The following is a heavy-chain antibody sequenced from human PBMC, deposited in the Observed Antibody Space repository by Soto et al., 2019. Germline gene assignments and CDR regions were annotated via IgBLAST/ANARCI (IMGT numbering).Heavy chain of an antibody. CDR3: AMTETTLYNWFDP. CDR2: IYYSGST. J-gene: IGHJ5*02. V-gene: IGHV4-59*12. Sequence: QVQLQESGPGLVKPSETLSLTCTVSGGSISGYYWTWIRQSPGKGLEWIGHIYYSGSTKYNPSLKRRITMSVDKSKNQFSLRLSSVTAADTAVYYCAMTETTLYNWFDPWGQGTLVTVSS. D-gene: IGHD4-4*01. CDR1: GGSISGYY.